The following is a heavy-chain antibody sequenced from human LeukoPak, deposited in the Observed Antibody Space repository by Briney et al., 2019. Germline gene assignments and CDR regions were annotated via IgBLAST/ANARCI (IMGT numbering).Heavy chain of an antibody. CDR2: IYHSGST. V-gene: IGHV4-31*03. J-gene: IGHJ4*02. Sequence: SETLSLTCTVSGGSISSGGYYWSWIRQHPGKGLEWIGYIYHSGSTYYNPSLKSRVTISVDTSKNQFSLKLSSVTAADTAVYYCARVVVAAMRFDYWGQGTLVTVSS. D-gene: IGHD2-15*01. CDR1: GGSISSGGYY. CDR3: ARVVVAAMRFDY.